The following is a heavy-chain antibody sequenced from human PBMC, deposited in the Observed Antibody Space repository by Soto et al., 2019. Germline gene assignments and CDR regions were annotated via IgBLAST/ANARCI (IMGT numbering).Heavy chain of an antibody. CDR3: AKDPTETVVPAANWILY. J-gene: IGHJ4*02. D-gene: IGHD2-2*01. CDR1: GFTFSSYG. Sequence: GGSLRLSCAASGFTFSSYGMHWVRQAPGKGLEWVAVISYDGSNKYYADSVKGRFTISRDNSKNTLYLQMNSLRAEDTAVYYCAKDPTETVVPAANWILYWGQGTLVTVSS. V-gene: IGHV3-30*18. CDR2: ISYDGSNK.